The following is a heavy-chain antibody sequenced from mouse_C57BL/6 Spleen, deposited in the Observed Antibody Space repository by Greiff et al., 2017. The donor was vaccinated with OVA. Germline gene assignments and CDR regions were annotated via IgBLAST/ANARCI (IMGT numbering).Heavy chain of an antibody. Sequence: QVQLQQPGAELVKPGASVKLSCKASGYTFTSYWMHWVKQRPGQGLEWIGMIHPNSGSTNYNEKFKSKATLTVDKSSSTAYMQLSSLTSEDSAVYYCARAYYEYDGFSYAMDYWGQGTSVTVSS. V-gene: IGHV1-64*01. D-gene: IGHD2-4*01. J-gene: IGHJ4*01. CDR1: GYTFTSYW. CDR3: ARAYYEYDGFSYAMDY. CDR2: IHPNSGST.